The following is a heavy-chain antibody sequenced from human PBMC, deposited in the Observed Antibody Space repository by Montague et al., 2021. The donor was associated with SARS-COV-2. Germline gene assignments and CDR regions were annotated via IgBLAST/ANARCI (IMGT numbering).Heavy chain of an antibody. Sequence: SETLSLTCTVSGGSISSFYWSWFRQPPGQGLEWIGYISDSGSTNNNPSLTSRVTMSVDTSKNQFSLKMNSVTAADTTAYYCARQYSATLPAVYWGQGTLVTVSS. D-gene: IGHD2-15*01. CDR3: ARQYSATLPAVY. V-gene: IGHV4-59*08. CDR1: GGSISSFY. J-gene: IGHJ4*02. CDR2: ISDSGST.